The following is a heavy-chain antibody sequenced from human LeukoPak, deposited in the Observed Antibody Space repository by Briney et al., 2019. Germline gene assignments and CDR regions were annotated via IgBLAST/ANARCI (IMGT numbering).Heavy chain of an antibody. CDR3: ASDRYYYDSSGQIDY. CDR1: GYTFTGYY. J-gene: IGHJ4*02. Sequence: ASVKVSCKASGYTFTGYYMHWVRQAPGQGLEWMGRINPNSGGTNYAQKFQGRVTMTRDTSISTAYMELSRLRSDDTAVYYCASDRYYYDSSGQIDYWGQGSLVTVSS. CDR2: INPNSGGT. V-gene: IGHV1-2*06. D-gene: IGHD3-22*01.